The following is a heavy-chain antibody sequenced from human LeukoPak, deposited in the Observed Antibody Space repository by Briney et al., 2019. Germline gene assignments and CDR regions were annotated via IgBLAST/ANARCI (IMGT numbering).Heavy chain of an antibody. Sequence: GGSLRLSCAASGFTFSSYEMNWVRQAPGKGLEWVSYISASGTTIYYADSVKGRFTMSRDNAKNSLYLQMNSLRAEDTAVYYCARDPTSYIYGLLDYWGQGTLVTVSS. CDR3: ARDPTSYIYGLLDY. J-gene: IGHJ4*02. D-gene: IGHD5-18*01. V-gene: IGHV3-48*03. CDR1: GFTFSSYE. CDR2: ISASGTTI.